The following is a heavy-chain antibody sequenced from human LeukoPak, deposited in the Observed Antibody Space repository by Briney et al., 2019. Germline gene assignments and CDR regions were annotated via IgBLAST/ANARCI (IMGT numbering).Heavy chain of an antibody. CDR1: GFTFSSYW. J-gene: IGHJ4*02. CDR3: AREGLIPRRGMTYYFDY. Sequence: PGGSLRLSCAASGFTFSSYWVSWVRQAPGKGLEWVANIKQDGSEKYYVDSVKGRFTISRDNAKNSLYLQMNSLRAEDTAVYYCAREGLIPRRGMTYYFDYWGQGTLVTVPS. CDR2: IKQDGSEK. D-gene: IGHD1-14*01. V-gene: IGHV3-7*01.